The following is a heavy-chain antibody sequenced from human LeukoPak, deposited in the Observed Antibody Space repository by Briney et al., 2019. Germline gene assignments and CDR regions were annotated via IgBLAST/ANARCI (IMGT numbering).Heavy chain of an antibody. J-gene: IGHJ4*02. Sequence: SVKVSCKASGGTFSSYAISWVRQAPGQGLEWMGGIIPIFGTANYAQKFQGRVTITADKSTSTAYMELSSLRSEDTAVYYCARGGRGRYCSSTSCYGREDYWGQGTLVTVSS. D-gene: IGHD2-2*01. V-gene: IGHV1-69*06. CDR3: ARGGRGRYCSSTSCYGREDY. CDR2: IIPIFGTA. CDR1: GGTFSSYA.